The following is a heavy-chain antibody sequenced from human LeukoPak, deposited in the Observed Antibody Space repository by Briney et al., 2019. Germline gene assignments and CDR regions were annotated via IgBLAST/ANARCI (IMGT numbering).Heavy chain of an antibody. CDR1: GHTLTNNH. D-gene: IGHD2-8*02. J-gene: IGHJ5*02. CDR2: INPTGDST. Sequence: ASVKVSCKASGHTLTNNHVYWVRQAPGQGLEWVGMINPTGDSTTSAEKFRGRVTMTRDTSTSTVSMDLSSLRPEDTAVYYCARVLWHSTGWYDLWGQGTLVTVSS. CDR3: ARVLWHSTGWYDL. V-gene: IGHV1-46*01.